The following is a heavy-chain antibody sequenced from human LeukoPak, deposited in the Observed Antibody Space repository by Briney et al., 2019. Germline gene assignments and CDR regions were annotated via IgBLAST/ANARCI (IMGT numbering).Heavy chain of an antibody. CDR3: ARNIVVVVAARPGDAFDI. J-gene: IGHJ3*02. V-gene: IGHV1-2*02. D-gene: IGHD2-15*01. CDR2: INPNSGGT. Sequence: ASVKVSCKASGYTFTSYGISWVRQAPGQGLEWMGWINPNSGGTNYAQKFQGRVTMTRDTSISTAYMELSRLRSDDTAVYYCARNIVVVVAARPGDAFDIWGQGTMVTVSS. CDR1: GYTFTSYG.